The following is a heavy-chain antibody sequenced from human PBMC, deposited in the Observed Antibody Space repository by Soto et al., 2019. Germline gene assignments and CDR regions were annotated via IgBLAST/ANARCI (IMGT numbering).Heavy chain of an antibody. J-gene: IGHJ4*02. CDR1: GFSLTTTAVA. CDR3: ARRYDPYYFAS. Sequence: QITLKESGPPLVKPTQTLTLTCTFSGFSLTTTAVAVGWIRQPPGKALEWLAIIYGNDDKYYSPSLKSRLTIPKDTSTNHVVLTMTNMDPVDTSTYYCARRYDPYYFASWGQGTLVTVSS. D-gene: IGHD1-1*01. CDR2: IYGNDDK. V-gene: IGHV2-5*01.